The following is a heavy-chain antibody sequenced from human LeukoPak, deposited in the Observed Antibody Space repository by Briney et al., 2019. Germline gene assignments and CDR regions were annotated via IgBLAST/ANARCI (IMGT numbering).Heavy chain of an antibody. Sequence: SETLSLTCTVSGGSISSYYWSWIRQPPGKGLDWIGYMYYSGRTNYSPSLKSRVTISVDTSKNQFSLKLSSVTAADTAVYYCARTFSESYYYYGMDVWGQGTTVTVSS. V-gene: IGHV4-59*01. J-gene: IGHJ6*02. CDR1: GGSISSYY. CDR2: MYYSGRT. D-gene: IGHD1-26*01. CDR3: ARTFSESYYYYGMDV.